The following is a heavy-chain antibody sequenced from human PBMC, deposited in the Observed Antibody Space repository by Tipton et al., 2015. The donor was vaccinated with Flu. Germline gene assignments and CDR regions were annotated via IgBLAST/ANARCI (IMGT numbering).Heavy chain of an antibody. CDR3: ARGMAVAGRGSGLLYYYGLDV. CDR2: INSDGSGT. Sequence: SLRLSCAASGFTSSSYWIHWVRQAPGKGLVWVSRINSDGSGTRYADSVKGRFTISRDNAKNTVILQMNSLRAEDTAIYYCARGMAVAGRGSGLLYYYGLDVWGQGTTVTVSS. V-gene: IGHV3-74*01. J-gene: IGHJ6*02. D-gene: IGHD6-19*01. CDR1: GFTSSSYW.